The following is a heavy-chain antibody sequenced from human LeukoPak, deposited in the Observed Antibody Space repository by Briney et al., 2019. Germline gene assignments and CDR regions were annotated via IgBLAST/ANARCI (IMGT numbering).Heavy chain of an antibody. V-gene: IGHV1-18*01. J-gene: IGHJ4*02. CDR2: ISAYNGNT. D-gene: IGHD3-22*01. CDR3: ARERRYYDSSGYPDY. CDR1: GYTFTSYG. Sequence: ASVKVSCKASGYTFTSYGIRWVRQAPGQGLEWMGWISAYNGNTNYAQKLQGRGTMTTDTPTSTTYMELRSLRSDDTAVYYCARERRYYDSSGYPDYWGQGTLVTVSS.